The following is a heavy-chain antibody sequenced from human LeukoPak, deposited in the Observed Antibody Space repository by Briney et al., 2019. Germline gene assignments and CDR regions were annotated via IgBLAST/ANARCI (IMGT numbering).Heavy chain of an antibody. V-gene: IGHV3-23*01. CDR1: RFTFSSYS. J-gene: IGHJ3*02. Sequence: GGSLRLSCAASRFTFSSYSMNWVRQAPGKGLEWVSAISGSGGSTYYADSVKGRFTVSRDNSKNTLYLQMNSLRAEDTAVYYCANDGAYYDSNTDAFDIWGQGTMVTVSS. CDR3: ANDGAYYDSNTDAFDI. CDR2: ISGSGGST. D-gene: IGHD3-22*01.